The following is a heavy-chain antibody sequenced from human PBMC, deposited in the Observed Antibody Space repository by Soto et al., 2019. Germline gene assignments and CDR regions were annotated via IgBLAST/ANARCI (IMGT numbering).Heavy chain of an antibody. J-gene: IGHJ4*02. Sequence: GESLKISCAASGFIFSDYSMNWVRQAPGKGLEWVSYISGRSDNIYYADSVRGRFTISRDNAKNSLYLQMNSLRDDDTAVYYCARDWRFAFDHWGQGALVTVSS. CDR3: ARDWRFAFDH. V-gene: IGHV3-48*02. CDR2: ISGRSDNI. CDR1: GFIFSDYS.